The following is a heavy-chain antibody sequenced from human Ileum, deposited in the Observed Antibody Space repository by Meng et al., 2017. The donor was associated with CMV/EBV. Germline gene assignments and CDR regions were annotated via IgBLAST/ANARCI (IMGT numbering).Heavy chain of an antibody. D-gene: IGHD2-15*01. CDR1: GGSISSYY. J-gene: IGHJ5*02. CDR3: ARYCSGGSCYSGRHNWFDP. V-gene: IGHV4-4*07. Sequence: VQMRELGTGLLNPSETLSLTCTVSGGSISSYYWSWIRQPAGKGLEWIGRIYTSGSPNYNPSLKSRVTMSVDTSKNQFSLKLSSVTAADTAVYYCARYCSGGSCYSGRHNWFDPWGQGTLVTVSS. CDR2: IYTSGSP.